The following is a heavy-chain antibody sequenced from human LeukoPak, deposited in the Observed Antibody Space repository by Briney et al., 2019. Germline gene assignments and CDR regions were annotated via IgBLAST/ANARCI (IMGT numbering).Heavy chain of an antibody. CDR2: ISAYNGNT. Sequence: ASVKLSCKASGYTFTSYGISWVRKAPGQGLEWMGWISAYNGNTNYAQTLQGRVTMTTDTSTSTAYMELRSLRSDDTAVYYCASLAYCGGDCYGMDVWGQGNTVTVSS. V-gene: IGHV1-18*01. J-gene: IGHJ6*02. CDR1: GYTFTSYG. D-gene: IGHD2-21*01. CDR3: ASLAYCGGDCYGMDV.